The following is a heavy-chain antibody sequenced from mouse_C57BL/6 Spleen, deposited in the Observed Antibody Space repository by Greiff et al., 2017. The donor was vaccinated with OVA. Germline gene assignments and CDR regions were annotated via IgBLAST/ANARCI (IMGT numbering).Heavy chain of an antibody. D-gene: IGHD3-2*02. CDR2: IDPENGDT. CDR3: TSQAEDFDY. Sequence: EVQLQESGAELVRPGASVKLSCTASGFNIKDDYMHWVKQRPEQGLEWIGWIDPENGDTEYASKFQGKATITADTSSNTAYLQLSSLTSEDTAVYYCTSQAEDFDYWGQGTTLTVSS. V-gene: IGHV14-4*01. J-gene: IGHJ2*01. CDR1: GFNIKDDY.